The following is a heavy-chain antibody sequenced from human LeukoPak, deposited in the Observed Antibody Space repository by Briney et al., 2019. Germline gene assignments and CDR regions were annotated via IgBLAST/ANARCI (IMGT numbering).Heavy chain of an antibody. J-gene: IGHJ4*02. V-gene: IGHV4-39*02. CDR3: ASASYDSSGYYEFDY. CDR1: GGSISSSSYY. Sequence: PSETLSLTCTVSGGSISSSSYYWGWIRQPPGKGLEWIGSIYYSGSTYYNPSLKSRVTISVDTSKNHFPLKLSSVTSADTAVFYCASASYDSSGYYEFDYWGQGTLVTVSS. CDR2: IYYSGST. D-gene: IGHD3-22*01.